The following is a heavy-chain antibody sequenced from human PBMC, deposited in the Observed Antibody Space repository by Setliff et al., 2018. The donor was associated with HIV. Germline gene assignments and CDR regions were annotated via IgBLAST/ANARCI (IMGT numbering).Heavy chain of an antibody. J-gene: IGHJ4*02. D-gene: IGHD5-12*01. CDR2: IIESGGT. CDR3: AKLLSRGHSGSFGDF. Sequence: PGGSLRLSCAASGFIVTDYGMTWVRQAPRKGLEWVSAIIESGGTFYTDSVKGRFTISRDNSKNTLYPQMNSLRAEDTAVYYCAKLLSRGHSGSFGDFWGQGSLVTVSS. CDR1: GFIVTDYG. V-gene: IGHV3-23*01.